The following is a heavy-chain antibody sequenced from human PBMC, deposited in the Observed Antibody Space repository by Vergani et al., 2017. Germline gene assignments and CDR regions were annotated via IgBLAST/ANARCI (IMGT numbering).Heavy chain of an antibody. D-gene: IGHD1-26*01. CDR1: GYSISRGYY. CDR2: VFHSGSA. J-gene: IGHJ5*02. Sequence: QVQLQESGPGLVKPSETLSLTCSVSGYSISRGYYWGWIRQPPGKGLEWIATVFHSGSAYYNPSLRPRVTISVETSKNQFSLRLTTLTAADTAVYYCARGSRASGYSGPDAWGQGTRVTVSS. CDR3: ARGSRASGYSGPDA. V-gene: IGHV4-38-2*02.